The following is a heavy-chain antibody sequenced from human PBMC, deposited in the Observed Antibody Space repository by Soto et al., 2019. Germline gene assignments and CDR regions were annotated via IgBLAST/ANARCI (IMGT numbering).Heavy chain of an antibody. J-gene: IGHJ3*02. CDR2: IWYDGSNK. CDR3: ARDRIYYGSGSYDAFDI. D-gene: IGHD3-10*01. CDR1: GFTFSSYG. V-gene: IGHV3-33*01. Sequence: RGSLRLSCAASGFTFSSYGMHWVRQAPGKGLEWVAVIWYDGSNKYYADSVKGRFTISRDNSKNTLYLQMNSLRAEDTAVYDCARDRIYYGSGSYDAFDIWGQGTMVTVSS.